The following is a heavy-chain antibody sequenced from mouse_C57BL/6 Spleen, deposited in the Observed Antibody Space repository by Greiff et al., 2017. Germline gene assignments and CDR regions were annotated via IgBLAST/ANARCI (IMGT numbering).Heavy chain of an antibody. CDR2: ISDGGSYT. Sequence: EVKLMESGGGLVKPGGSLKLSCAASGFTFSRYAMSWVRPTPDKRLEWVATISDGGSYTYYPDNVKGRFTISRDNAKNNLYLQMSQLKSEDTAMYYGARSLDGYPFANWGKGTLVTGSA. D-gene: IGHD2-3*01. J-gene: IGHJ3*01. CDR3: ARSLDGYPFAN. CDR1: GFTFSRYA. V-gene: IGHV5-4*03.